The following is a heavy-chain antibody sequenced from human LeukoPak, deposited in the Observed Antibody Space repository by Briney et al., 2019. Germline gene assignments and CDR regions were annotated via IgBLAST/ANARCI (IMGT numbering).Heavy chain of an antibody. CDR1: GFTCSSYA. CDR3: AKFWGGSGSYPDY. D-gene: IGHD3-10*01. V-gene: IGHV3-48*03. Sequence: PGGTLRLFCAASGFTCSSYAMNWVRQAPGKGLERVSYISSSGSTIYYAGSVKGCFTISRDNSKNSRYLLINSRRAEDTAVYYCAKFWGGSGSYPDYWGQGTLVTVSS. J-gene: IGHJ4*02. CDR2: ISSSGSTI.